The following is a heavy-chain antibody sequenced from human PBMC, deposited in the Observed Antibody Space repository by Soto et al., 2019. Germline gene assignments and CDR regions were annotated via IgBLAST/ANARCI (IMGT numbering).Heavy chain of an antibody. V-gene: IGHV3-30*03. J-gene: IGHJ4*02. CDR3: ARGLTAMAPLGY. CDR2: MSFDGRST. CDR1: GFTFSDYA. Sequence: PGGSLRLSCAASGFTFSDYAMHWVRQAPGKGLDWVAVMSFDGRSTYYAESLKGRFTISRDNSKNTLYLQMDRLRTDDTAVYYCARGLTAMAPLGYWGQGTLVTVSS. D-gene: IGHD5-18*01.